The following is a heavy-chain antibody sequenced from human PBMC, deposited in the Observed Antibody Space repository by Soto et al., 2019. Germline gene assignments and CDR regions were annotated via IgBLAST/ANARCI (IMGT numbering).Heavy chain of an antibody. D-gene: IGHD3-22*01. CDR1: GGSFSGYY. CDR3: ARGTHYDSSGYSYYFDY. CDR2: INHSGST. J-gene: IGHJ4*02. V-gene: IGHV4-34*01. Sequence: SETLSLTCAVYGGSFSGYYWSWIRQPPGKGLEWIGEINHSGSTNYNPSLKSRVTISVDTSKNQFSLKLSSVTAADTAVYYCARGTHYDSSGYSYYFDYWSQGTLVTVSS.